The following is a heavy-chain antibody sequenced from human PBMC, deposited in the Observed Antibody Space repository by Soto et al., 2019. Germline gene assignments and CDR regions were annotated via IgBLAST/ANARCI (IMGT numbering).Heavy chain of an antibody. CDR3: AIRGWLVRAYNWFDP. CDR2: ISGSGGST. J-gene: IGHJ5*02. CDR1: GFTFSIFA. Sequence: GGSLRLSCAASGFTFSIFAMSWVRQSPGKGLEWVSTISGSGGSTYYADAVKGRFTISRDNAKNSLYLQMNSLRAEDTAAYYCAIRGWLVRAYNWFDPWGQGNLVTVS. D-gene: IGHD6-19*01. V-gene: IGHV3-23*01.